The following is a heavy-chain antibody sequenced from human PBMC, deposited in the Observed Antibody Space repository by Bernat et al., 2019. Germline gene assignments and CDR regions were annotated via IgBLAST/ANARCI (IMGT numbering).Heavy chain of an antibody. J-gene: IGHJ4*02. CDR3: AKVLGSGWWGVRFLDY. CDR1: GFTFSSYG. CDR2: ISYDGSNK. Sequence: QVQLVESGGGVVQPGRSLRLSCAASGFTFSSYGMHWVRQASGKGLEWVAVISYDGSNKYYADSVKGRFTISRDNSKNTLYLQMNILRAEDMAVYYFAKVLGSGWWGVRFLDYWGQGTLVTVSS. D-gene: IGHD6-19*01. V-gene: IGHV3-30*18.